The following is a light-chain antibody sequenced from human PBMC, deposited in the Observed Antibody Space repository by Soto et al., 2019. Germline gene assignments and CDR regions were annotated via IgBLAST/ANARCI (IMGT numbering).Light chain of an antibody. CDR2: GAS. Sequence: ESMLTQSPGTLSLSPGERATLSCRASQSVSTRYLAWYPQKPGQAPRLLIYGASIRAAGIPDRFSGSGSGTDFTLTISRLEPEDFAGYYCHQFGSSPPAFTFGQGTKLEI. J-gene: IGKJ2*01. CDR3: HQFGSSPPAFT. CDR1: QSVSTRY. V-gene: IGKV3-20*01.